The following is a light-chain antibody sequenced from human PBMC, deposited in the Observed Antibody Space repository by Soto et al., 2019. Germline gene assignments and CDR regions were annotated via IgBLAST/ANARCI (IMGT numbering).Light chain of an antibody. CDR1: QTVSGN. CDR3: QQYNNWPPWT. J-gene: IGKJ1*01. Sequence: EIVMTQSPATLFVSPGERATVSCRASQTVSGNLAWYQQRPGQAPRLLMYGASTRATGIPTRFSGSGSGTEFTLTISSLQSEDFAVYYCQQYNNWPPWTFGPGTKVDIK. CDR2: GAS. V-gene: IGKV3-15*01.